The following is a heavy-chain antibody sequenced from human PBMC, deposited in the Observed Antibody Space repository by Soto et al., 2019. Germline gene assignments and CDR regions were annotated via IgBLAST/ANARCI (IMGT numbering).Heavy chain of an antibody. CDR1: GFTLSSYW. D-gene: IGHD6-19*01. V-gene: IGHV3-7*03. CDR3: ARDGAVAGTVAFDI. CDR2: LKQDGSEK. J-gene: IGHJ3*02. Sequence: GGSLRLSCAASGFTLSSYWMSFVLHAPGKGLEWVSNLKQDGSEKYYVDSVKGRFTISRDNAKNSLYLQMNSLRAEDTAVYYCARDGAVAGTVAFDIWGQGTMVTVS.